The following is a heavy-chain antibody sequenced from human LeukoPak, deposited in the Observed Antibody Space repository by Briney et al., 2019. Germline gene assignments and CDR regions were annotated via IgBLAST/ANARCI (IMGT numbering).Heavy chain of an antibody. CDR2: ISGSGGST. J-gene: IGHJ4*02. V-gene: IGHV3-23*01. Sequence: PGGSLRLSCAASGFTFSIYAMNWVRQAPGKGLQWVSAISGSGGSTYYADSVKGRFTISRDNSKNTLYLQMNSLRAEDTAVYYCAKVGVAGIFDYWGQGTLVTVSS. D-gene: IGHD6-19*01. CDR1: GFTFSIYA. CDR3: AKVGVAGIFDY.